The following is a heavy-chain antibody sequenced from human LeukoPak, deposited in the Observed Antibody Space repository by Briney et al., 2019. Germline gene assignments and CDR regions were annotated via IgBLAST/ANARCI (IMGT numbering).Heavy chain of an antibody. J-gene: IGHJ3*02. CDR3: AKSWNYYDSSGDDALDI. Sequence: GGSLRLSCVASRFTFSNYWMTWVRQAPGKGLERVANIKKDGGETYYMESVKGRFTISRDNSKNTLYLQMNSLRVEDTAVYYCAKSWNYYDSSGDDALDIWGQGTMVTVSS. V-gene: IGHV3-7*03. CDR1: RFTFSNYW. D-gene: IGHD3-22*01. CDR2: IKKDGGET.